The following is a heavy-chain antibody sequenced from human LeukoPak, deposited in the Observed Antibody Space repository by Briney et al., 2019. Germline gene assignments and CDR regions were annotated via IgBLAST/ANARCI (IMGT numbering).Heavy chain of an antibody. CDR3: ARQNYYDSSGSGAIDI. CDR2: INWNGGRI. CDR1: GFRFDDYG. D-gene: IGHD3-22*01. J-gene: IGHJ3*02. V-gene: IGHV3-20*04. Sequence: GGSLRLSCVPSGFRFDDYGMSWVRQAPGKGLEWVAGINWNGGRIGYADSVEGRFTISRDNAKNSLYLQMNSLRAEDTAVYYCARQNYYDSSGSGAIDIWGQGTMVTVSS.